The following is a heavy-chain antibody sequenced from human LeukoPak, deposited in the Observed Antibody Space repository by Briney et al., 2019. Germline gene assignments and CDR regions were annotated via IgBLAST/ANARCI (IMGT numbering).Heavy chain of an antibody. CDR3: ARDLPFGAWGSSSWYTLWDP. Sequence: SETLSLTCTVSGGSISSYYWSWIRQPAGKGLEWIGRIYTSGSTNYNPSLQSRVTMSVDTSKNQFSLKLSSVTAADTAVYYCARDLPFGAWGSSSWYTLWDPWGQGTLVTVSS. CDR1: GGSISSYY. J-gene: IGHJ5*02. V-gene: IGHV4-4*07. D-gene: IGHD6-13*01. CDR2: IYTSGST.